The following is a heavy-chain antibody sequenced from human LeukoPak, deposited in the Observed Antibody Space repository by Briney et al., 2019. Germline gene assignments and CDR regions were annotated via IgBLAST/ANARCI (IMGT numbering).Heavy chain of an antibody. J-gene: IGHJ4*02. Sequence: GGSLRLSCAASGFTFSSHSMNWVRQTPGKGLEWISYISSSSTIIHYADSVKGRFTISRDDAKNSLYLQMNSLRAEDTAVYYCAKDGAGVPAATNYFDYWGQGTLVTVSS. CDR3: AKDGAGVPAATNYFDY. CDR1: GFTFSSHS. V-gene: IGHV3-48*01. D-gene: IGHD2-2*01. CDR2: ISSSSTII.